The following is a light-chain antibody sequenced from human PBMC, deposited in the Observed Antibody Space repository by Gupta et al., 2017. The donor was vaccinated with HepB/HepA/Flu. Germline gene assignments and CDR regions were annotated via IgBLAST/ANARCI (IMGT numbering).Light chain of an antibody. V-gene: IGLV2-14*01. Sequence: QSAPTQPASVSGSPGQSFTLSCTGTSSDVGGYHYVSWYHQHPGKAPKLMFYAVSNRPSGVANRFSGSKSGNTASLTISGLQAEDEADYYCSSYTSSSTQVFGGGTKLTVL. CDR3: SSYTSSSTQV. CDR1: SSDVGGYHY. CDR2: AVS. J-gene: IGLJ3*02.